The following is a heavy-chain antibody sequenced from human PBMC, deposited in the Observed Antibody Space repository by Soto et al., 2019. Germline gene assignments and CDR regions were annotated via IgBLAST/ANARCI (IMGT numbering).Heavy chain of an antibody. Sequence: SETLSLTCTVSGGSISSYYWSWIRQPPGKGLEWIGYIYYSGSTNYNPSLKSRVTISVDTSKNQFSLKLSSVTAADTAVYYCAREGSGTTKFDYWGQGTLVTVSS. CDR1: GGSISSYY. J-gene: IGHJ4*02. V-gene: IGHV4-59*12. D-gene: IGHD1-1*01. CDR3: AREGSGTTKFDY. CDR2: IYYSGST.